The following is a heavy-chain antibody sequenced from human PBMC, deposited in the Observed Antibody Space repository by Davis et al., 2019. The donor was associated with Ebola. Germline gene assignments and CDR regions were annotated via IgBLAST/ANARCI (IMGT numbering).Heavy chain of an antibody. D-gene: IGHD7-27*01. J-gene: IGHJ3*02. CDR2: MNPNSGNT. CDR3: ATTTGDDPFDI. CDR1: GYTFTSYD. V-gene: IGHV1-8*03. Sequence: ASVTVSCKASGYTFTSYDINWVRQATGQGLEWMGWMNPNSGNTGYAQKFQGRVTITRNTSISTAYMELSSLRSEDTAVYYCATTTGDDPFDIWGQGTMVTVSS.